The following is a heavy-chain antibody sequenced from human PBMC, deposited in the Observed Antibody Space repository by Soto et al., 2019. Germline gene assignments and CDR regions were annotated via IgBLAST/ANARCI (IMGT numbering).Heavy chain of an antibody. V-gene: IGHV3-53*01. CDR2: IYSGGST. D-gene: IGHD3-22*01. CDR1: GFTVSSNY. Sequence: GGSLRLSCAASGFTVSSNYTSWVRQAPGKGLEWVSVIYSGGSTYYADSVKGRFTISRDNSKNTLYLQMNSLRAEDTAVYYCARLYYYDSSGYLIDYWGQGPLVTVSS. J-gene: IGHJ4*02. CDR3: ARLYYYDSSGYLIDY.